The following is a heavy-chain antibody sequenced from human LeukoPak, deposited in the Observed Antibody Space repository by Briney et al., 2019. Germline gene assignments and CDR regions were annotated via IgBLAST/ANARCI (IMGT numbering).Heavy chain of an antibody. Sequence: NPSETLSLTCTVSGGSISSYYWSWIRQPPGKGLEWIGCICHSGSTNYNPSLKSRVTMSVDTSKNQFSLNLSSVTAADTAFYYCARETTGLARYFDYWGQGTLVTVSS. J-gene: IGHJ4*02. CDR1: GGSISSYY. V-gene: IGHV4-59*12. CDR3: ARETTGLARYFDY. D-gene: IGHD4-11*01. CDR2: ICHSGST.